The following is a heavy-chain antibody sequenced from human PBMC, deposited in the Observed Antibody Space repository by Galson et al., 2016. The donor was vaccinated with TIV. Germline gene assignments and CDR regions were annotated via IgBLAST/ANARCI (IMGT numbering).Heavy chain of an antibody. CDR3: AREDYDILSGYYYGFFDY. D-gene: IGHD3-9*01. V-gene: IGHV1-18*01. CDR2: ISPNNDNT. CDR1: GYTFTSRG. J-gene: IGHJ4*02. Sequence: SVKVSCKASGYTFTSRGLSWVRQAPGQGLEWMGWISPNNDNTNYAQKFQGRVTMTTDTSTNTVYSEMVNLRSADTAVYYCAREDYDILSGYYYGFFDYWGQGTLVTVSS.